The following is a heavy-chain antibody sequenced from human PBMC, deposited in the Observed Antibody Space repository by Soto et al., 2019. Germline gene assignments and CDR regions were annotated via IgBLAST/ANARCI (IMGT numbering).Heavy chain of an antibody. D-gene: IGHD2-15*01. Sequence: SETLSLTCTVSGGSISSYYWTWIRQPPGRGLEWIGDVYYSGNTNSNPSLKSRVTISVDTSRSQFSLGLKSVTTADTAVYYCARGSLGYCSGGSCRPVAFDIWGQGTMVTVSS. CDR1: GGSISSYY. CDR2: VYYSGNT. J-gene: IGHJ3*02. V-gene: IGHV4-59*01. CDR3: ARGSLGYCSGGSCRPVAFDI.